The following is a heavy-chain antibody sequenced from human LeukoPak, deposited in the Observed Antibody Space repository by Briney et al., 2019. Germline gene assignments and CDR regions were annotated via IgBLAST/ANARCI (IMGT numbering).Heavy chain of an antibody. J-gene: IGHJ4*02. V-gene: IGHV3-21*01. CDR1: GFTFSSYS. D-gene: IGHD3/OR15-3a*01. CDR2: ISSSTNYI. Sequence: GGSLRLSCAASGFTFSSYSMNWVRQAPGKGLEWVSSISSSTNYIYYADSVKGRFTISRDNAKNSLYLQMNSLRAEDTAVYYCARDGTGRLYLEYWGQGTLVTVSS. CDR3: ARDGTGRLYLEY.